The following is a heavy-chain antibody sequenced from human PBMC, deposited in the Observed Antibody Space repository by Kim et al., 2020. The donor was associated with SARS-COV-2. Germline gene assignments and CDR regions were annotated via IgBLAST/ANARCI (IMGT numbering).Heavy chain of an antibody. CDR3: ARDGLRLSPEYYFDY. CDR1: GFTFSSYS. Sequence: GGSLRLSCAASGFTFSSYSMNWVRQAPGKGLEWVSSISSSSSYIYYADSVKGRFTISRDNAKNSLYLQMNSLRAEDTAVYYCARDGLRLSPEYYFDYWGQGTLVTVSS. V-gene: IGHV3-21*01. J-gene: IGHJ4*02. CDR2: ISSSSSYI. D-gene: IGHD4-17*01.